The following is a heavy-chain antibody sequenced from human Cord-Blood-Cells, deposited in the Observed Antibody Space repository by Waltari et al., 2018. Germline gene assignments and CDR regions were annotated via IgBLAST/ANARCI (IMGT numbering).Heavy chain of an antibody. V-gene: IGHV3-53*01. CDR2: IYSGGST. Sequence: EVQLVESGGGLIQPGGSLRLSCAASGFTVSSNYMSWIRQATGKGLEWVSVIYSGGSTYYADAMKRRFTISRDNSKNTLYLQMNSLRAEDTAVYYCARDGHCDGDCYAFDIWGQGTMVTVSS. CDR3: ARDGHCDGDCYAFDI. D-gene: IGHD2-21*02. J-gene: IGHJ3*02. CDR1: GFTVSSNY.